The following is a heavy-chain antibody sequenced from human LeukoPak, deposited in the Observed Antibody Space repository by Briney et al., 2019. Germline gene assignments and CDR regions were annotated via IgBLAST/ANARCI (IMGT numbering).Heavy chain of an antibody. CDR1: GFTFSTYE. V-gene: IGHV3-48*03. J-gene: IGHJ4*02. CDR3: SRITGCSFDY. Sequence: GGSLRLSCAASGFTFSTYEMNWVRQAPGKGLEWVSDISGSGSTIHYADSVKGRFTISRDNAKNSLYLQMNSLRAADTAVYYCSRITGCSFDYWGQGTLVTVSS. CDR2: ISGSGSTI. D-gene: IGHD1-20*01.